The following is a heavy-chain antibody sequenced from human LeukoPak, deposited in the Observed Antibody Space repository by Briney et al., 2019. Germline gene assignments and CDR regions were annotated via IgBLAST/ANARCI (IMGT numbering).Heavy chain of an antibody. CDR2: IYNSGST. J-gene: IGHJ5*02. CDR1: GYSISSGYY. D-gene: IGHD6-13*01. CDR3: ARAYSSSWYWNWFDP. Sequence: PSETLSLTCTVSGYSISSGYYWGWIRQAPGKGLEWIGSIYNSGSTYYNPSLKSRVTISVDMSKNQFSLKMSSVTAADTAVYYCARAYSSSWYWNWFDPWGQGTLVTVSS. V-gene: IGHV4-38-2*02.